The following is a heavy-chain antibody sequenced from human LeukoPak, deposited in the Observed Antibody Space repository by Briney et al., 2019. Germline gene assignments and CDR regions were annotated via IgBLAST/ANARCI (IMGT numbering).Heavy chain of an antibody. J-gene: IGHJ6*02. CDR3: ARREGIPAALLMLDV. V-gene: IGHV4-4*08. CDR2: ISDTGTT. CDR1: GASISSHY. Sequence: SETLSLTCTVSGASISSHYWSWIRQSPGKGLVWIGYISDTGTTNYNPSLKSRVTISVDTAKNQFSLSMRSVTAADTAVYFCARREGIPAALLMLDVWGQGTTVIVSS. D-gene: IGHD2-2*01.